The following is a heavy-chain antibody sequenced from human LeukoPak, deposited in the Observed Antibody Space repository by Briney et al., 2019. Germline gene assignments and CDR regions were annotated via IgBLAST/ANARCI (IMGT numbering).Heavy chain of an antibody. Sequence: ASVKVSCTASGYTFTGYYMHWVRQAPGKGLEWMGWINHKSGGKNYAQTFQGRVTMTRDTSISTAYMGMSRLRSYDTAVYYCARARDFSGYEYYYYYMDVWGKGTTVTMSS. CDR2: INHKSGGK. D-gene: IGHD5-12*01. CDR1: GYTFTGYY. CDR3: ARARDFSGYEYYYYYMDV. V-gene: IGHV1-2*02. J-gene: IGHJ6*03.